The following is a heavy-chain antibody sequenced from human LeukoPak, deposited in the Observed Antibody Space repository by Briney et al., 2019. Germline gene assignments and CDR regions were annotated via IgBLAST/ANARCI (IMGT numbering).Heavy chain of an antibody. CDR1: GYTFTSYG. CDR3: ARDFGSGSYTLDS. D-gene: IGHD3-10*01. V-gene: IGHV1-18*01. Sequence: ASVTVSCKASGYTFTSYGISWVRQAPGQRLEWMGWISAYNGNTNYAQKLQGRVTMTTDTSTSKAYMELRSLRSDDTAVYYCARDFGSGSYTLDSWGQGTLVTVSS. J-gene: IGHJ4*02. CDR2: ISAYNGNT.